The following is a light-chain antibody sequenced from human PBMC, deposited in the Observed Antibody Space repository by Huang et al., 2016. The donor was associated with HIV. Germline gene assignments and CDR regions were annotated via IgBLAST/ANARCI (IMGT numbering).Light chain of an antibody. CDR1: QGVSSN. CDR3: QQYNNWPRT. CDR2: GAS. J-gene: IGKJ2*01. Sequence: EMVMTQSPDTLSVSPGERVTLSCRASQGVSSNLAWYQQKPGQAPRLLLHGASTRVSGLPVRFSGSGSETDFTLTIHSLQSEDLAVYYCQQYNNWPRTFGQGTKLEIK. V-gene: IGKV3-15*01.